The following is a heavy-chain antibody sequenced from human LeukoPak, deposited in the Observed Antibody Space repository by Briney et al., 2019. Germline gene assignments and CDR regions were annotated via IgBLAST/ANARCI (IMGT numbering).Heavy chain of an antibody. V-gene: IGHV4-4*07. CDR2: IYTSGST. CDR3: ARDGGYDPNFDY. Sequence: SETLSLTCAVYGGSFSGYYWSWIRQPAGKGLEWIGRIYTSGSTNYNPSLKSRVTISVDTSKNQFSLKLSSVTAADTAVYYCARDGGYDPNFDYWGQGTLVTVSS. J-gene: IGHJ4*02. D-gene: IGHD5-12*01. CDR1: GGSFSGYY.